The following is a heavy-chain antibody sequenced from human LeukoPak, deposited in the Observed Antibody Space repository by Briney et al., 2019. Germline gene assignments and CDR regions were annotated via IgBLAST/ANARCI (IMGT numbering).Heavy chain of an antibody. D-gene: IGHD4-17*01. CDR2: IYYSGST. J-gene: IGHJ4*02. CDR1: GGSISSYY. Sequence: PSETLSLTCTVSGGSISSYYWSWIRQPPGKGLEWIGYIYYSGSTYYNPSLKSRVTISVDRSKNQFSLKLSSVTAADTAVYYCAGGGVGDPVDYWGQGTLVTVSS. V-gene: IGHV4-59*12. CDR3: AGGGVGDPVDY.